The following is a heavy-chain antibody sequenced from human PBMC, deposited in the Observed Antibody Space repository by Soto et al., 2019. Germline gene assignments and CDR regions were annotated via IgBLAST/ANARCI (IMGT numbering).Heavy chain of an antibody. V-gene: IGHV4-4*07. CDR1: GGSISSYY. CDR3: ARGSMYSSSRYPRSRPFDP. J-gene: IGHJ5*02. CDR2: IYTSGST. Sequence: PSETLSLTCTVSGGSISSYYWSWIRQPAGKGLEWIGRIYTSGSTNYNPSLKSRVTMSVDTSKNQFSLKLSSVTAADTAVYYCARGSMYSSSRYPRSRPFDPWGQGTLVTVSS. D-gene: IGHD6-13*01.